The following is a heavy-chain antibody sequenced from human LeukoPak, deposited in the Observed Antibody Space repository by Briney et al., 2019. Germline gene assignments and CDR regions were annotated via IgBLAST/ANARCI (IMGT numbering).Heavy chain of an antibody. Sequence: SETLSLTCAVSGGSISSSNWWSWVRQPPGKGLEWIGEIYHSGSTNYNPSLKSRVTISVDKSKNQFSLKLSSVTAADTAVYYCARDLGDYYGSGSFGYWGQGTLVTVSS. D-gene: IGHD3-10*01. CDR2: IYHSGST. V-gene: IGHV4-4*02. CDR1: GGSISSSNW. CDR3: ARDLGDYYGSGSFGY. J-gene: IGHJ4*02.